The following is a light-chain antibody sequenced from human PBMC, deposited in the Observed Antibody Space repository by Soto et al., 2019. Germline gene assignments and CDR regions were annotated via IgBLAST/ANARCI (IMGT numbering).Light chain of an antibody. CDR2: LGD. J-gene: IGLJ1*01. CDR1: TSNIGTFY. CDR3: AAWDDNLNAYV. V-gene: IGLV1-47*02. Sequence: QSVLTQPPSASSTPGQKVTISCSGSTSNIGTFYVYWYQHLPGTAPKLLIYLGDQRASGVSDRFPGSKSGTSASLAINGLRSDDEADYSCAAWDDNLNAYVFGSGTKVTVL.